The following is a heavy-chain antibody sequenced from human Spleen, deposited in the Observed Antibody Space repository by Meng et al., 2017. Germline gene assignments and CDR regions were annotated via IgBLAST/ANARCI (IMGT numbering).Heavy chain of an antibody. V-gene: IGHV4-34*01. Sequence: VQLQQWGAGLLKPSETLSLTCAVYGGSFSGYYWSWIRQPPGKGLEWIGEINHSGSTNYNPSLKSRVTISVDTSKNQFSLKLSSVTAADTAVYYCAGFSSSGWYVWGQGTLVTVSS. J-gene: IGHJ4*02. CDR1: GGSFSGYY. CDR2: INHSGST. D-gene: IGHD6-19*01. CDR3: AGFSSSGWYV.